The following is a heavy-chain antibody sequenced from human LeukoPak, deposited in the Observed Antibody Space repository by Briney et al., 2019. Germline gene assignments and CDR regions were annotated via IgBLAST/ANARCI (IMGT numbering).Heavy chain of an antibody. V-gene: IGHV4-61*03. CDR1: GGSVSSRTYY. CDR2: IYYSGST. D-gene: IGHD3-22*01. J-gene: IGHJ4*02. Sequence: SETLSLTCTVSGGSVSSRTYYWSWIRQPPGKGLEWIGYIYYSGSTNYNPSLESRVTISVDTSKNHFSLKLSSVTAADTAVYYCARDSGPTYYYDSSGYYFDYWGQGTLVTVSS. CDR3: ARDSGPTYYYDSSGYYFDY.